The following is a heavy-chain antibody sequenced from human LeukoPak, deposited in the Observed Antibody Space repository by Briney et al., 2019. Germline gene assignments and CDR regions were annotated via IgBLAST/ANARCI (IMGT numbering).Heavy chain of an antibody. CDR2: ISSSSSYI. J-gene: IGHJ4*02. CDR3: ARGLDNLVTTSDS. V-gene: IGHV3-21*01. CDR1: GFTFXSYS. Sequence: GSLRLSCXXSGFTFXSYSMKWVRQAPGKGLEGVSSISSSSSYIYYADTVKRPFTVSRDNATRSQYLQMNSLRAEDTAVYYCARGLDNLVTTSDSWGQGTLVIVS. D-gene: IGHD4-17*01.